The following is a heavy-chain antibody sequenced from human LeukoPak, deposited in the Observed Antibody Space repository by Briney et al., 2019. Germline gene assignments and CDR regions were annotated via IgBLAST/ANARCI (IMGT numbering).Heavy chain of an antibody. J-gene: IGHJ4*02. D-gene: IGHD3-22*01. CDR1: GASISTYY. CDR3: ARGPHYYDSSGYYFGGYY. Sequence: PSETLSPTCTVSGASISTYYWSWIRQPPGKGLEWIGYIYYSGSTNYNPSLKSRVTISVDTSKNQFSLRLSSVTAADTAVYYCARGPHYYDSSGYYFGGYYWGQGTLVTVSS. V-gene: IGHV4-59*01. CDR2: IYYSGST.